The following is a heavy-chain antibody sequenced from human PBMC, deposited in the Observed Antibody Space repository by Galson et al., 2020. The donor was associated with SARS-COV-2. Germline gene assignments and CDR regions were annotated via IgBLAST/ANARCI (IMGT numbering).Heavy chain of an antibody. CDR2: ISYDGSNK. CDR3: AKDLGQYCSGGSCYSGYFDY. J-gene: IGHJ4*02. D-gene: IGHD2-15*01. Sequence: GGSLRLSCAASGFTFSSYGMHWVRQAPDKGLEWVAVISYDGSNKYYADSVKGRFTISRDNSKNTLYLQMNSLRAEDTAVYYCAKDLGQYCSGGSCYSGYFDYWGQGTLVTVSS. CDR1: GFTFSSYG. V-gene: IGHV3-30*18.